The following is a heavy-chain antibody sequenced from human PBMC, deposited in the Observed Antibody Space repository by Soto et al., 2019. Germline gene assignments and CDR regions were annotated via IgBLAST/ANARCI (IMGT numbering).Heavy chain of an antibody. CDR1: GYSFTNCW. CDR2: IYPGDSDI. J-gene: IGHJ3*02. Sequence: GESLKISYKSSGYSFTNCWIGWVRQMPGKGLEWMGIIYPGDSDIRYSPSFQGQVTISADKSISTAYLQWSSLKASDTAMYYCASNLRTGYNSGLGAFDIWGQGTMVTVSS. D-gene: IGHD2-15*01. CDR3: ASNLRTGYNSGLGAFDI. V-gene: IGHV5-51*01.